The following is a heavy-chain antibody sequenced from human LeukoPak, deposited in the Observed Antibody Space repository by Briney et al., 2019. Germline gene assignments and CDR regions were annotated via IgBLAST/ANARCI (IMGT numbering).Heavy chain of an antibody. CDR1: RFNFNDYY. J-gene: IGHJ4*02. Sequence: PGGSLRLSCAASRFNFNDYYMSWIRQAPGKGLEWLSYISSSANDKYYADSVKGRFTISRDNAKNSLYLQMNSLRAEDTAVYYCARDKGDYHTSGSLFVFGGQGALVTVSS. V-gene: IGHV3-11*01. CDR2: ISSSANDK. CDR3: ARDKGDYHTSGSLFVF. D-gene: IGHD3-22*01.